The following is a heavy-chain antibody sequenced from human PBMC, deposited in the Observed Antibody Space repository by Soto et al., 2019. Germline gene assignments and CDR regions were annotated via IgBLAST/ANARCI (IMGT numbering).Heavy chain of an antibody. D-gene: IGHD5-18*01. CDR1: GGSISSYY. J-gene: IGHJ3*02. CDR2: IYYSGST. V-gene: IGHV4-59*01. Sequence: PSETLSLTCTVSGGSISSYYWSWIRQPPGKGLEWIGYIYYSGSTNYNPSLKSRVTISVDTSKNQFSLKLSSVTAADTAVYYCARVNVDTAYALDIWGQGTMVTVS. CDR3: ARVNVDTAYALDI.